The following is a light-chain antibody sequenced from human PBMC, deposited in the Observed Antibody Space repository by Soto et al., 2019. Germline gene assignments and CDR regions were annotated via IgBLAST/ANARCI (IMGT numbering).Light chain of an antibody. CDR3: CSYAGNSEV. J-gene: IGLJ1*01. V-gene: IGLV2-23*02. CDR1: SGDVGGYNL. CDR2: EVT. Sequence: QSALTQPASVSGSPGQSITIPCTGTSGDVGGYNLVSWYQQHPGKAPKLMIYEVTERPSGVSNRFSGSKSGNTASLTISGLQPDDEADYYCCSYAGNSEVFATGTKVTVL.